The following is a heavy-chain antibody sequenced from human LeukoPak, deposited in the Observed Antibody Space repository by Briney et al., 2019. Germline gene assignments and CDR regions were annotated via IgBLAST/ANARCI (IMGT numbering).Heavy chain of an antibody. CDR3: ARAGGIESAFD. D-gene: IGHD5-12*01. Sequence: AGGSLRLSCAASGFSFSSYSMSWVRQAPGKGLEWVSSITSRSSHIYYADSVRGRFTISRDNAEKSLYLQMNSLRAEDTAVYYCARAGGIESAFDWGQGTLVTVSS. CDR1: GFSFSSYS. CDR2: ITSRSSHI. V-gene: IGHV3-21*01. J-gene: IGHJ4*02.